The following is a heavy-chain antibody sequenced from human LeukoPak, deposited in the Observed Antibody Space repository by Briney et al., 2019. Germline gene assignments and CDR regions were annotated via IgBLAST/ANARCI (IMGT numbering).Heavy chain of an antibody. V-gene: IGHV4-38-2*01. CDR2: IYHAGST. J-gene: IGHJ4*01. D-gene: IGHD3-16*02. CDR1: GYAIRSGFY. CDR3: ARYRYGGPADY. Sequence: SETLSLTRAVSGYAIRSGFYWGWLRPPPGKELEWIGSIYHAGSTYYTPSPKSRVTISVDTSKNHCSLSLNSVTVADTAVYYCARYRYGGPADYWGPGTQITVSS.